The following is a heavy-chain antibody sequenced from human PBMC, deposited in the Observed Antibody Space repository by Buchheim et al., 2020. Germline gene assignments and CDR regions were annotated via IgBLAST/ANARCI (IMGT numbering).Heavy chain of an antibody. Sequence: QVQLVESGGGVVQPGRSLRLSCAASGFTFSSYGMHWVRQAPGKGLEWVAVISYDGSNKYYADSVKGRFTISRDNSKNTLYLQMNSLRAEDTAVYYCAKDSRDGYNYIDYWGQGTL. CDR1: GFTFSSYG. V-gene: IGHV3-30*18. CDR2: ISYDGSNK. CDR3: AKDSRDGYNYIDY. D-gene: IGHD5-24*01. J-gene: IGHJ4*02.